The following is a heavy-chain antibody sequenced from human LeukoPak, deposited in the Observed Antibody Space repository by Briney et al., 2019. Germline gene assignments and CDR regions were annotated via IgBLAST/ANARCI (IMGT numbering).Heavy chain of an antibody. V-gene: IGHV3-21*01. D-gene: IGHD3-10*01. CDR3: ARDDKNYYGSGSYYNLGY. Sequence: GGSLRLSCAASGFTFSTYSMNWVRQAPGRGLEWVSSISSSSKYIYYADSVKGRFTISRDNAKNSLYLQMNSLRAEDTAVYYCARDDKNYYGSGSYYNLGYWGQGTLVTVSS. CDR2: ISSSSKYI. CDR1: GFTFSTYS. J-gene: IGHJ4*02.